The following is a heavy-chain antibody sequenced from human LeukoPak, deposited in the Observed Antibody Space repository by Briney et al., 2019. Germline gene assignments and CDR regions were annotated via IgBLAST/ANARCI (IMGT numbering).Heavy chain of an antibody. CDR1: GGTFSSYA. D-gene: IGHD2-2*01. Sequence: TVKVSCKASGGTFSSYAMSWVRQAPGQGLEWMGGISPIFGTANYAQKFQGRVTITADESTSTAYMELSSLRSEDTAVYYCARDGIVVVPAAKGGYNWFDPWGQGTLVNVSS. CDR3: ARDGIVVVPAAKGGYNWFDP. CDR2: ISPIFGTA. V-gene: IGHV1-69*01. J-gene: IGHJ5*02.